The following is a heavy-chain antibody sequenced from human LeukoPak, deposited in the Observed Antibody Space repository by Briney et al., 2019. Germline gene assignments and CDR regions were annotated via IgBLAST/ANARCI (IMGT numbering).Heavy chain of an antibody. CDR2: INPTGGTT. Sequence: GASVKVSCKASGYIFISYYMHWVRQAPRQGLEWMGMINPTGGTTSYAQKFQGRVSLTSDTSTSTVYTDLSSLRSEDTAIYYCARDGGSSGYYGYWGQGTLVTVSS. V-gene: IGHV1-46*01. D-gene: IGHD3-22*01. CDR1: GYIFISYY. J-gene: IGHJ4*02. CDR3: ARDGGSSGYYGY.